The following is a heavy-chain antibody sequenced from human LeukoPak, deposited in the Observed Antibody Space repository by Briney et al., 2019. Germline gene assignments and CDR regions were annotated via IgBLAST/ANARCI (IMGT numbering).Heavy chain of an antibody. D-gene: IGHD4-17*01. CDR2: ISSGATI. Sequence: PGRSLRLSCAASGFTFSNYAMNWVRQAPWKGLDWVSYISSGATIYYADSVKDRFTISRDNAKNSLYLQMNSLKAEDTAVYYCARTQTMTTVTAYDYWGQGTLVTVSS. CDR1: GFTFSNYA. CDR3: ARTQTMTTVTAYDY. J-gene: IGHJ4*02. V-gene: IGHV3-69-1*01.